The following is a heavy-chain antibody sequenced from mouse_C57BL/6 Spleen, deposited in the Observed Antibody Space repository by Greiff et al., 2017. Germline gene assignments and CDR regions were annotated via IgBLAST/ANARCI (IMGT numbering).Heavy chain of an antibody. CDR2: IDPSDSYT. CDR1: GYTFTSYW. D-gene: IGHD4-1*01. J-gene: IGHJ1*03. Sequence: QVQLQQPGAELVMPGASVKLSCKASGYTFTSYWMHWVKQRPGQGLEWIGEIDPSDSYTNYNQKFKGKSTLTVDKSSSTAYMQLSSLTSEDSAVXYCARGPNFYWYFDVWGTGTTVTVSS. V-gene: IGHV1-69*01. CDR3: ARGPNFYWYFDV.